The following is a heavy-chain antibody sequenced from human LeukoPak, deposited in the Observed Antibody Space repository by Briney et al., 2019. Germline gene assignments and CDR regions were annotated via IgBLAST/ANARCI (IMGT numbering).Heavy chain of an antibody. CDR2: ISAYNGNT. Sequence: ASVTVSCMASGYTFTSYGISWVRQAPGQGLEWMGLISAYNGNTNYAQKLQGRVTMTTDTSTSTAYMELRSLRSDDTAVYYCARDPVFKSGSYFAYFDYWGQGTLVTVSS. V-gene: IGHV1-18*01. J-gene: IGHJ4*02. CDR1: GYTFTSYG. CDR3: ARDPVFKSGSYFAYFDY. D-gene: IGHD1-26*01.